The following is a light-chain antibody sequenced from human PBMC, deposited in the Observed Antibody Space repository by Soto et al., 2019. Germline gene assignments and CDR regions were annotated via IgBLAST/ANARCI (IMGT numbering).Light chain of an antibody. V-gene: IGLV7-46*01. CDR1: TGAVTSDHY. Sequence: QTVVTQEPSLTVSPGGTVTLTCGSSTGAVTSDHYPYWFQQKPGQAPRTLIYDTSNKHSWTPARFSGSLLGGKAALTLSGAQPEDEAEYYCLLSYTAFALFGGGTQLTVL. J-gene: IGLJ7*01. CDR2: DTS. CDR3: LLSYTAFAL.